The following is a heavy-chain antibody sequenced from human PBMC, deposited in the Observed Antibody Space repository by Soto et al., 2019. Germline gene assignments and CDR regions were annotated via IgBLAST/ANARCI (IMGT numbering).Heavy chain of an antibody. CDR1: GFTFSYYS. Sequence: PGGSLRLSCVASGFTFSYYSINWVRQAPGKGLECVSYISASSGTMYYADSVKGRFTISRDNAKSSLFLQMSSLRDEDTAVYYCARGSLTTVTSFDYWGQGALVTVSS. CDR2: ISASSGTM. D-gene: IGHD4-17*01. CDR3: ARGSLTTVTSFDY. J-gene: IGHJ4*02. V-gene: IGHV3-48*02.